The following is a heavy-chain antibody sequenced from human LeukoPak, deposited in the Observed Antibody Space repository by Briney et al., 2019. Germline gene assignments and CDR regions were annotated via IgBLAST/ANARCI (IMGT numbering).Heavy chain of an antibody. CDR3: ARGGSYSSLDS. V-gene: IGHV3-48*04. CDR1: GFTFSRFP. Sequence: GGSLRLSCAASGFTFSRFPLNWVRQTPGKGLEWISYISSSSTTIYIADSAKGRLTISRDNAKNSVYLQMESLRAEDTAVYFCARGGSYSSLDSWGQGTLVTVSS. CDR2: ISSSSTTI. D-gene: IGHD1-26*01. J-gene: IGHJ4*02.